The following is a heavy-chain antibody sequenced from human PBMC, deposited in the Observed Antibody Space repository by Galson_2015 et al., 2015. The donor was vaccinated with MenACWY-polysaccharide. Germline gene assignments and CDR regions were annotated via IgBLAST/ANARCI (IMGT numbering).Heavy chain of an antibody. V-gene: IGHV6-1*01. D-gene: IGHD5-18*01. CDR3: ARDVDTAIINWFDP. Sequence: CAISGDSVSSNSAAWIWIRQSPSRGLEWLGRTYYRSKWYNGYAVSVKSRITINPDTSKNQFSLQLNSVTPEDTAVHYCARDVDTAIINWFDPWGQGTLVTVSS. J-gene: IGHJ5*02. CDR2: TYYRSKWYN. CDR1: GDSVSSNSAA.